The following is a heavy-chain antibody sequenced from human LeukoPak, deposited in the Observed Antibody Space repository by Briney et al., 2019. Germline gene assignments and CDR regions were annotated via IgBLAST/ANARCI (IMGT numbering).Heavy chain of an antibody. CDR1: GGSFSGYY. CDR2: INHSGST. D-gene: IGHD2-8*01. V-gene: IGHV4-34*01. Sequence: SETLSLTCAVYGGSFSGYYWSWIRQPPGKGLEWIGEINHSGSTNYNPSLKSRVTISVDTSKNQFSLKLSSVTAADTAVYYCAGTTAVDIVLMVYAPYYYYMDVWGKGTTVTVSS. J-gene: IGHJ6*03. CDR3: AGTTAVDIVLMVYAPYYYYMDV.